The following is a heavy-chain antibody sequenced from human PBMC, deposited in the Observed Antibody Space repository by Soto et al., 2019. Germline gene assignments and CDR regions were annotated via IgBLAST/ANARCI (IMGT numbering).Heavy chain of an antibody. D-gene: IGHD1-1*01. Sequence: QVQLQESGPGLVKPSQTLSLTCTVSGGSISSGGYYWSWIRQHPEKGLEWIGYIYYSGSTYYNPSLKSRVTMSVDTSMNQFSLKLSFVSAADTAVYYCARDERSGKNLYYYYYMDVWGKGTTVTVSS. CDR1: GGSISSGGYY. V-gene: IGHV4-31*03. J-gene: IGHJ6*03. CDR3: ARDERSGKNLYYYYYMDV. CDR2: IYYSGST.